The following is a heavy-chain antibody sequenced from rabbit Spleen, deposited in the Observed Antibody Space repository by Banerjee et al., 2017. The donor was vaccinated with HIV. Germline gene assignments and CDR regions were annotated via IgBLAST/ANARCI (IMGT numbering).Heavy chain of an antibody. Sequence: QSLEESGGDLVQPEGSLTLTCTASGVSFSTNSYMCWVRQAPGKGLEWIACIDFDTRVNFYYASWAKGRFTSSKTSSTTVTLQMTSLTAADTATYFCANSGVDDWILSSLWGPGTLVTVS. D-gene: IGHD1-1*01. CDR3: ANSGVDDWILSSL. CDR1: GVSFSTNSY. CDR2: IDFDTRVNF. V-gene: IGHV1S40*01. J-gene: IGHJ4*01.